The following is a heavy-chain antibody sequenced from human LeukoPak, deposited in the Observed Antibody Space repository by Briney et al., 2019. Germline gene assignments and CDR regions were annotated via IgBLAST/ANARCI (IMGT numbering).Heavy chain of an antibody. CDR3: AREGLLLERAFDI. CDR2: ISYDGSNK. D-gene: IGHD1-26*01. J-gene: IGHJ3*02. Sequence: GRSLRLSCAASGFTFSSYGMHWVRQAPGKGLEWVAVISYDGSNKYYADSVKGRFTISRDNSKNTLYLQMNSLRAEDTAVYYCAREGLLLERAFDIWGQGTMVTVSS. CDR1: GFTFSSYG. V-gene: IGHV3-30*03.